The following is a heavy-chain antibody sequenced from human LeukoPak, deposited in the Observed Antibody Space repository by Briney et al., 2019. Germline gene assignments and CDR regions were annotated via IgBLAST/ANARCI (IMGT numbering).Heavy chain of an antibody. J-gene: IGHJ5*02. Sequence: GASVKVSCKASGYTFNSYGISWVRQAPGQGLEWMGWISAYNGNTNYAQKLQGRVTMTTDTSTSTAYMELRSLRSDDTAVYYCARATGYSSGWYRLNWFDPWGQGTLVTVSS. D-gene: IGHD6-19*01. CDR1: GYTFNSYG. CDR2: ISAYNGNT. V-gene: IGHV1-18*01. CDR3: ARATGYSSGWYRLNWFDP.